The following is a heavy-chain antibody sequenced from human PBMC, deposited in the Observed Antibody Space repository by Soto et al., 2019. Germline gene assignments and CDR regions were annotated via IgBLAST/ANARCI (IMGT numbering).Heavy chain of an antibody. CDR3: ATSYYNFWSGYYLAYFDY. CDR1: GVSFTGYY. J-gene: IGHJ4*02. Sequence: QVHLQQWGAGLLKPSETLSLTCAVYGVSFTGYYWSWIRQPPVKGLEWSGEINHSGSTNYNPSVKSRVTISVDTYKKQFSLKLSSVTAADTAVYYCATSYYNFWSGYYLAYFDYWGQGTLVTVSS. V-gene: IGHV4-34*01. CDR2: INHSGST. D-gene: IGHD3-3*01.